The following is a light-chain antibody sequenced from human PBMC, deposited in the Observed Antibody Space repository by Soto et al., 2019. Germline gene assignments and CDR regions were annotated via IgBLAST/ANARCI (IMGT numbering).Light chain of an antibody. CDR3: QTWGV. CDR2: LNSDGSH. J-gene: IGLJ1*01. V-gene: IGLV4-69*01. Sequence: QSVLTQSPSASASLGASVKLTCTLSSGHSSYAIAWHQQQPEKGPRYLMKLNSDGSHSKGDRIPDRFSGSSSGAERYLTISSLQSEDEADYYCQTWGVFGTGTKLTVL. CDR1: SGHSSYA.